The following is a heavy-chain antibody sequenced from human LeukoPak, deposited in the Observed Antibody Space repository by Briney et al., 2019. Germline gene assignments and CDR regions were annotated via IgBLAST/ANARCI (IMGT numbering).Heavy chain of an antibody. CDR1: GFTFSSYA. CDR3: SKDIVSDSSRYSIDY. CDR2: ISGSGGST. J-gene: IGHJ4*02. V-gene: IGHV3-23*01. Sequence: GGSLRLSCAASGFTFSSYAMSWVRQAPGKGLEWVSAISGSGGSTYYADSVKGRFTISRDNSKNTLYLQMNSLRAEDTAVYYCSKDIVSDSSRYSIDYWGQGTLVTVSS. D-gene: IGHD3-22*01.